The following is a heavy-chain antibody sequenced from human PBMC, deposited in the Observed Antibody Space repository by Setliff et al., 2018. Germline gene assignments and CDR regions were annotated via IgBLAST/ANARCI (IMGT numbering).Heavy chain of an antibody. J-gene: IGHJ4*03. D-gene: IGHD1-26*01. V-gene: IGHV3-30-3*01. CDR3: AREGVGAPEGEGYFDY. CDR2: ISYDGSNK. Sequence: QPGGSLRLSCAASGFTFSSYAMHWVRQAPGKGLEWVAVISYDGSNKYYADSVKGRFTISRDNSKNTLYLQMNSLRAEDTAVYYCAREGVGAPEGEGYFDYWGQGTLVTVSS. CDR1: GFTFSSYA.